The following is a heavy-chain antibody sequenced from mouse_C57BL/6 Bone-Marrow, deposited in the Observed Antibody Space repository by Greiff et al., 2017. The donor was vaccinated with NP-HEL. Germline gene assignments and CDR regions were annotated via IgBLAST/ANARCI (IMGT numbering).Heavy chain of an antibody. J-gene: IGHJ2*01. D-gene: IGHD1-1*01. Sequence: VHLVESGAELAKPGASVKLSCKASGYTFTSYWMHWVKQRPGQGLEWIGYINPSSGYTKYNQKFKDKATLTADKSSSTAYMQLSSLTYEDSAVYYCAREGTTVVATGDYWGQGTTLTVSS. CDR3: AREGTTVVATGDY. V-gene: IGHV1-7*01. CDR1: GYTFTSYW. CDR2: INPSSGYT.